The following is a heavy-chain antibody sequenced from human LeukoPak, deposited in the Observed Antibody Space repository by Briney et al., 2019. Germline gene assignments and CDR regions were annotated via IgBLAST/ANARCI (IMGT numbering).Heavy chain of an antibody. CDR1: GGSISSSSHY. J-gene: IGHJ6*03. CDR2: IYYSGST. D-gene: IGHD5-12*01. V-gene: IGHV4-39*07. Sequence: PSETLSLTCTVSGGSISSSSHYWGWIRQPPGKGLEWIGSIYYSGSTYYNPSLKSRVTISVDTSKNQFSLKLSSVTAADTAVYYCTRDQRSGYSGYDYYYYYYMDVWGKGTTVTVSS. CDR3: TRDQRSGYSGYDYYYYYYMDV.